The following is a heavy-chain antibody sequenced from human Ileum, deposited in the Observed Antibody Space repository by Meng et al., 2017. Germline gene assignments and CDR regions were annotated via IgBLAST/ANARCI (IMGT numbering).Heavy chain of an antibody. Sequence: SQTLSLTCAISGDSVSSNNAAWNWIRQSPSRGLEWLGRTFYRYTWSYDYALSVKSRITINPDTSKNHFSLQLNSVTPEDTAVYYCAREGTLNRGVINHLDYWGQGKLVTVSS. CDR3: AREGTLNRGVINHLDY. CDR2: TFYRYTWSY. CDR1: GDSVSSNNAA. J-gene: IGHJ4*02. V-gene: IGHV6-1*01. D-gene: IGHD3-10*01.